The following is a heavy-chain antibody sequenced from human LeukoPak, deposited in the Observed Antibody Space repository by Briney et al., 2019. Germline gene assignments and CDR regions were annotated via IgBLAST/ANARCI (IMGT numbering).Heavy chain of an antibody. CDR1: GGSISSYY. CDR3: ARGVNWLPGTFDI. CDR2: IYYSGST. J-gene: IGHJ3*02. V-gene: IGHV4-59*01. Sequence: PSETLSLTCTVSGGSISSYYWSWIRQPPGKGLEWIGYIYYSGSTNYNPSLKSRVTISVDTSKNQFSLKLSSVTAADTAVYYCARGVNWLPGTFDIWGQGTMVTVSS. D-gene: IGHD3-9*01.